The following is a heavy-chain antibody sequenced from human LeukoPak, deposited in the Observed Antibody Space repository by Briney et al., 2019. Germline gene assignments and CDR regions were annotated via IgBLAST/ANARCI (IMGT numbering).Heavy chain of an antibody. D-gene: IGHD1-14*01. J-gene: IGHJ6*02. CDR2: IYYSGST. CDR3: ARGHAAVTAIYYYYYGMDV. Sequence: TLSLXCTVSXVSISSGGYYWGWIRQHAGKGLEWIGYIYYSGSTYYNPSLKRRVTITVDTAKNQYSLKLSSVTAADTAVYYCARGHAAVTAIYYYYYGMDVWGQGTTVTVSS. V-gene: IGHV4-31*03. CDR1: XVSISSGGYY.